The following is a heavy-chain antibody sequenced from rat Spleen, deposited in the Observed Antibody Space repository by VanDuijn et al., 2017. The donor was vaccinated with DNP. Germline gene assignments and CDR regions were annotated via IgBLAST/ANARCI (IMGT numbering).Heavy chain of an antibody. Sequence: EVQLVESGGDLVRPGRSLRLSCVASGFTFNNYWMTWIRQVPGKGLEWLASINSSGGDTYYNSALKSRLSITRYTPKSQVFLEMNSLQTEDTAFYLCTGVDSYPGLPFEYWGQGVMVTVSS. V-gene: IGHV5-31*01. CDR1: GFTFNNYW. D-gene: IGHD1-4*01. CDR3: TGVDSYPGLPFEY. CDR2: INSSGGDT. J-gene: IGHJ2*01.